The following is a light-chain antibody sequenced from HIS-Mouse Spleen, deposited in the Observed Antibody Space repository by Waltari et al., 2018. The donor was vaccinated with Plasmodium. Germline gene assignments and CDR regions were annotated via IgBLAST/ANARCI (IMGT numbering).Light chain of an antibody. V-gene: IGKV1-39*01. CDR3: QQSYSTWT. CDR2: AAS. CDR1: QSISNY. J-gene: IGKJ1*01. Sequence: DIQLTPPPSSLSASVGAGLTITCRASQSISNYLNWYQQKPGKAPKFLIYAASTLQSGVPARFSGSGSGTDFTLTISSLQPEDFATYYCQQSYSTWTFGQGTKVEIK.